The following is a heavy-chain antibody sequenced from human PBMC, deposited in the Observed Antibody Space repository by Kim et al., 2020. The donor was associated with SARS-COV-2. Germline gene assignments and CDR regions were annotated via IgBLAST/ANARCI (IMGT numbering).Heavy chain of an antibody. D-gene: IGHD3-16*02. Sequence: GRFTISRDNSKNTLYLQMNSLRAEDTAVYYCARDSPITFGGVIAAGYGGDYWGQGTLVTVSS. J-gene: IGHJ4*02. CDR3: ARDSPITFGGVIAAGYGGDY. V-gene: IGHV3-30*01.